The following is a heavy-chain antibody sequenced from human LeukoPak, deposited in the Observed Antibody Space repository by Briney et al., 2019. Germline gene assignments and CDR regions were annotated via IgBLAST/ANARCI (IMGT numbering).Heavy chain of an antibody. D-gene: IGHD6-6*01. J-gene: IGHJ3*02. Sequence: GGSPRLSCAASGFTFSSYEMNWVRQAPGKGLEWVSYISSSGSTIYYADSVKGRFTISRDNAKNSLYLQMNSLRAEDTAVYYCARALTSIAAGNDAFDIWGQGTMVTVSS. CDR2: ISSSGSTI. CDR1: GFTFSSYE. CDR3: ARALTSIAAGNDAFDI. V-gene: IGHV3-48*03.